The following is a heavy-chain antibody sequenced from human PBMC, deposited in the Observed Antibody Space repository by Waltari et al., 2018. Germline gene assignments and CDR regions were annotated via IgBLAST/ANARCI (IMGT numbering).Heavy chain of an antibody. CDR1: GGTFSSYA. D-gene: IGHD6-13*01. CDR3: ALPVPPGIAAARSHDAFDI. V-gene: IGHV1-69-2*01. CDR2: VDPEDGET. Sequence: VQLVQSGAEVKKPGSSVKVSCKASGGTFSSYAISWVRQAPGQGLEWMGRVDPEDGETIYAEKFQGRVTITADTSTDTAYMELSSLRSEDTAVYYCALPVPPGIAAARSHDAFDIWGQGTMVTVSS. J-gene: IGHJ3*02.